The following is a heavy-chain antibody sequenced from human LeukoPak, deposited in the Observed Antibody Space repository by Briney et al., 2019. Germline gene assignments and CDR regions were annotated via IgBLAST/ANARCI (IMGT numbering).Heavy chain of an antibody. V-gene: IGHV3-21*01. Sequence: PGGSLRLSCAASGFTFSSYSMNWVRQAPGKGLEWVSSISSSSSYIYYADSVKGRFTISRDNAKNSLYLQMNSLRAEDTAVYYCAREPAGYSGYDTDYWGQGTLVTVSS. CDR3: AREPAGYSGYDTDY. D-gene: IGHD5-12*01. CDR2: ISSSSSYI. CDR1: GFTFSSYS. J-gene: IGHJ4*02.